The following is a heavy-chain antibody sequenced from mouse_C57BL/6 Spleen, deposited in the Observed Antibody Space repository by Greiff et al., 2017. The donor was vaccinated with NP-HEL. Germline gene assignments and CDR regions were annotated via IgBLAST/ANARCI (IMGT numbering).Heavy chain of an antibody. CDR2: INPGSGGT. Sequence: QVQLQQSGAELVRPGTSVKVSCKASGYAFTNYLIEWVKQRPGQGLEWIGVINPGSGGTNYNEKFKGKATLTADKSSSTAYMQLSSLTSEDSAVYFCARDDGYYGFLDVWGTGTTVTVSS. V-gene: IGHV1-54*01. D-gene: IGHD2-3*01. CDR1: GYAFTNYL. J-gene: IGHJ1*03. CDR3: ARDDGYYGFLDV.